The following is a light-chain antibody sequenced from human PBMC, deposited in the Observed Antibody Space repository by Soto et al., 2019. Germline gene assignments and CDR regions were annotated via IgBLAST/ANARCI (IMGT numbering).Light chain of an antibody. Sequence: QSVLTQPASVSGSPGQSITISCTGTGSDVGGFNFVSWYQQHPGKAPKLIIYGVGDRPSGVSNRFSGSKSGNTASLTISWLQTEYEAAYYCSSYTGTTTLGYVFGTGTKVTVL. CDR3: SSYTGTTTLGYV. CDR1: GSDVGGFNF. V-gene: IGLV2-14*03. CDR2: GVG. J-gene: IGLJ1*01.